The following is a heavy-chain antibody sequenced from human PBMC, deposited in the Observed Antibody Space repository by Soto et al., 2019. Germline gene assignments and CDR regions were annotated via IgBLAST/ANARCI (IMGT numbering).Heavy chain of an antibody. D-gene: IGHD1-1*01. CDR2: IIPILDIA. Sequence: QVQLVQSGAEVKKPGSSVKVSCKASGGTFNTYTISWVRQAPGQGLEWMGRIIPILDIANYAQKFQGRVTMTAEQPTSTDDMELSSLRPEDTAVHYCARDSGTTGSKRRCMDVWGQGNTVTVFS. V-gene: IGHV1-69*08. CDR3: ARDSGTTGSKRRCMDV. J-gene: IGHJ6*02. CDR1: GGTFNTYT.